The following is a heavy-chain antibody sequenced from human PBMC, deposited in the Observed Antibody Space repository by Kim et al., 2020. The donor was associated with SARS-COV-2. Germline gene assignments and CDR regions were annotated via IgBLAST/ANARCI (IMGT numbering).Heavy chain of an antibody. CDR3: ARSGAVAGTRPSREHDY. Sequence: GGSLRLSCAASGFTFSSYSMNWVRQAPGKGLEWVSSISSGSSYIYYADSVMGRFTISRDNAKNSLYLQMSSLRAEDTAVYYCARSGAVAGTRPSREHDYWGQGTLVTVSS. D-gene: IGHD6-13*01. CDR1: GFTFSSYS. CDR2: ISSGSSYI. V-gene: IGHV3-21*01. J-gene: IGHJ4*02.